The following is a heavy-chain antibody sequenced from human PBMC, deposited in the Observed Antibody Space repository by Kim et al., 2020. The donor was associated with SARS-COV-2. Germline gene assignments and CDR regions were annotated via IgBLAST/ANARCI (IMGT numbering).Heavy chain of an antibody. CDR3: ARSNGMHV. J-gene: IGHJ6*02. CDR2: GNP. V-gene: IGHV4-30-2*04. Sequence: GNPYYSPSLKSRLTITADTSKNQVYGRLSSMTAADTAVYYCARSNGMHVWGQGTTVTV.